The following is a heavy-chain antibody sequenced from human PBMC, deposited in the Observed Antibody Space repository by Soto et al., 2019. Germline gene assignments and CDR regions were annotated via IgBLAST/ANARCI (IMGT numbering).Heavy chain of an antibody. J-gene: IGHJ4*02. D-gene: IGHD3-3*01. CDR1: GFTFSSYA. CDR3: ATPITIFGVVSDEY. CDR2: ISGSGGST. Sequence: EVQLLESGGGLVQPGGSLRLSCAASGFTFSSYAMSWFRQAPGKGLEWVSAISGSGGSTYYADSVKGRFTISRDNSKNALDLQMNILRAEDTAVYYCATPITIFGVVSDEYWGQGTLVTVSS. V-gene: IGHV3-23*01.